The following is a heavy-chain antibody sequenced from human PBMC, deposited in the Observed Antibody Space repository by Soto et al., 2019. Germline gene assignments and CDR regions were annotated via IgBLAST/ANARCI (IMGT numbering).Heavy chain of an antibody. CDR1: GFTFSSYS. Sequence: PGGSLRLSCAASGFTFSSYSMNWVRQAPGKGLEWVSSISSSSSYIYYADSVKGRSTISRDNAKNSRYLQMNSLRDEDTAVYCCARDPLIAAAGTDSYYYYGMDVWGQGTTVTVS. D-gene: IGHD6-13*01. CDR3: ARDPLIAAAGTDSYYYYGMDV. J-gene: IGHJ6*02. V-gene: IGHV3-21*01. CDR2: ISSSSSYI.